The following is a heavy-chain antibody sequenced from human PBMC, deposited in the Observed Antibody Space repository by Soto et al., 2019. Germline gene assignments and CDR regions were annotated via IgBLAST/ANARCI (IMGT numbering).Heavy chain of an antibody. CDR1: GFAFNNYG. CDR2: ISKSDYT. J-gene: IGHJ4*02. V-gene: IGHV3-21*01. CDR3: AREDSIIIPAVSDF. Sequence: GGSLRLSCTVSGFAFNNYGINWVRQAPGKGLEWVSSISKSDYTYYSDSVKGRFTISRDNAKNSVSLQMNTLRVEDTAVYYCAREDSIIIPAVSDFWGQGTLVTSPQ. D-gene: IGHD2-2*01.